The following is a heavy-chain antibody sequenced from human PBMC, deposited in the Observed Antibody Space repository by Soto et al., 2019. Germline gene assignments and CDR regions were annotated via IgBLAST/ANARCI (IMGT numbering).Heavy chain of an antibody. CDR2: IYYSGST. D-gene: IGHD4-4*01. J-gene: IGHJ4*02. Sequence: PSETLSLTCTVSGGSISSYYWSWIRQPPGKGLEWIGYIYYSGSTNYNPSLKSRVTISVDTSKNQFSLKLSSVTAADTAVYYCARYLGDSRFDYWGQGTLVTVSS. CDR1: GGSISSYY. CDR3: ARYLGDSRFDY. V-gene: IGHV4-59*01.